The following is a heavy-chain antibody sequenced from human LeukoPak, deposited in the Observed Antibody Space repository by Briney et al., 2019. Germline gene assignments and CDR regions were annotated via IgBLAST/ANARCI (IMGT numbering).Heavy chain of an antibody. CDR1: GFTFSSYG. D-gene: IGHD3-9*01. Sequence: GGSLRLSCAASGFTFSSYGMHWVRQAPGKGLEWVAVISYDGSNKYYADSVKGRFTISRDNSKNTVYLQMNSLRAEDTAVYHCAKQDYDILTASDYWGQGTLVTVSS. J-gene: IGHJ4*02. V-gene: IGHV3-30*18. CDR2: ISYDGSNK. CDR3: AKQDYDILTASDY.